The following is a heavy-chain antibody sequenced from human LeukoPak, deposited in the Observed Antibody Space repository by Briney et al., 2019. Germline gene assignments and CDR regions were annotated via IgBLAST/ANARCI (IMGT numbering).Heavy chain of an antibody. D-gene: IGHD6-19*01. CDR3: ARYATVAAHRGFDY. V-gene: IGHV3-48*01. J-gene: IGHJ4*02. CDR1: RFTFSRYS. CDR2: ITSSSSMI. Sequence: PGGSLRLSCPADRFTFSRYSVKSGRQAPAKGLEWLSYITSSSSMIYYADSVKGRFTISRDNNKNSLYLQMNSLRAEDTAVYYCARYATVAAHRGFDYWGQGTLVTVCS.